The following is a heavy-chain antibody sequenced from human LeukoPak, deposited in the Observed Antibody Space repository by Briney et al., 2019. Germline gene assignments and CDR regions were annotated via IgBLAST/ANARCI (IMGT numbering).Heavy chain of an antibody. CDR3: ARESYGDRIFDY. V-gene: IGHV1-3*01. J-gene: IGHJ4*02. D-gene: IGHD4-17*01. Sequence: ASVKASCKASGYTFTSYAMHWVRQAPGQRLEWMGWINAGNGNTKYSQKFQGRVTITRDTSASTAYMELSSLRSEDTAVYYCARESYGDRIFDYWGQGTLVTVSS. CDR2: INAGNGNT. CDR1: GYTFTSYA.